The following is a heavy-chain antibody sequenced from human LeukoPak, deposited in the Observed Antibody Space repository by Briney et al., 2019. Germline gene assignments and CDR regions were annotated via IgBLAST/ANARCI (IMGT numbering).Heavy chain of an antibody. J-gene: IGHJ3*02. CDR2: IWNDGSDE. Sequence: GGSLRLSCAASAFFFSKFWMPWVRQTPGEGLEWVAAIWNDGSDENYADSVKGRFTIFSDNSKNTLYLQMNSLRAEDTAVYYCAFEIGRSQGAFDIWGQGTMITVSS. V-gene: IGHV3-33*01. CDR1: AFFFSKFW. CDR3: AFEIGRSQGAFDI. D-gene: IGHD1-26*01.